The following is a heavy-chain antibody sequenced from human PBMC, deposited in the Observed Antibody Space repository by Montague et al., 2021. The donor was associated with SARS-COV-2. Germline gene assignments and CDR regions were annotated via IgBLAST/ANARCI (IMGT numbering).Heavy chain of an antibody. CDR3: AKDRVYSANLGAFDM. V-gene: IGHV3-23*01. D-gene: IGHD1-26*01. CDR1: KFLFSNFA. J-gene: IGHJ3*02. CDR2: VSSSGLKT. Sequence: LSLSCAASKFLFSNFAMSWARQAPGKGLEWVSTVSSSGLKTYYADSVKGRLTISRDTSTNTVFLQMNNLRADDTAVYYCAKDRVYSANLGAFDMWGQGTRVTVSS.